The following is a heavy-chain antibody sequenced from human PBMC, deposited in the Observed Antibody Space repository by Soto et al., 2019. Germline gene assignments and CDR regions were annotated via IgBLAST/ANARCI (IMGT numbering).Heavy chain of an antibody. CDR2: ISWNSGNI. D-gene: IGHD3-10*01. CDR1: GFTFDDYA. Sequence: GGSLRLSCAASGFTFDDYAMQWVRQAPGKGLEWVSGISWNSGNIGYADSVKGRFIISRDNARNSLYLQMNSLRAEDTALYYCAKSGLYGSGSYYNCWGQRTPVTVSS. V-gene: IGHV3-9*01. J-gene: IGHJ4*02. CDR3: AKSGLYGSGSYYNC.